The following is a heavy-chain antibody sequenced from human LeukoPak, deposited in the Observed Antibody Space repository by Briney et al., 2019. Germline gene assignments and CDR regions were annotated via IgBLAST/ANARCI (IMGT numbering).Heavy chain of an antibody. CDR3: ARDLGYSYGSYNRFDP. D-gene: IGHD5-18*01. Sequence: GGSLRLSCAASGFTFSSYNMSWVRQAPGKGLEWLSSISSSSSYIYYADSVKGRFTISRDNARNSLYLQMNSLRAEDTAVYYCARDLGYSYGSYNRFDPWGQGTLVTVSS. CDR2: ISSSSSYI. V-gene: IGHV3-21*01. J-gene: IGHJ5*02. CDR1: GFTFSSYN.